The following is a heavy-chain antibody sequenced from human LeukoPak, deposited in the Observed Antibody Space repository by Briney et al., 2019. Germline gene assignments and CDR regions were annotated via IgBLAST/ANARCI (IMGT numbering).Heavy chain of an antibody. D-gene: IGHD5-12*01. CDR3: AKDRPTWPIDY. Sequence: GGSLRLSCAASGSSFANYGMHWVRQAPGKGLEWVAFMRYDGTKTYNADSVKGRFTISRDNSKNTLYLQMNSLRAEDTAVYYCAKDRPTWPIDYWGQGTLVTVSS. CDR2: MRYDGTKT. CDR1: GSSFANYG. V-gene: IGHV3-30*02. J-gene: IGHJ4*02.